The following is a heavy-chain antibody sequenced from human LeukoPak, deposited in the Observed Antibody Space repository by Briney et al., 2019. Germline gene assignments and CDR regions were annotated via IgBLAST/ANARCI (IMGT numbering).Heavy chain of an antibody. Sequence: GASVKVSCKASGYTFTGYYMHWVRQAPGQGLEWMGWINPNSGDTNYAQKFQGRVTMVRDTSISTAYMELSSLRPDDTAFYYCARAGHGNYASGRYTYDSWGQGTLVTVSS. J-gene: IGHJ4*02. CDR2: INPNSGDT. CDR1: GYTFTGYY. V-gene: IGHV1-2*02. CDR3: ARAGHGNYASGRYTYDS. D-gene: IGHD3-10*01.